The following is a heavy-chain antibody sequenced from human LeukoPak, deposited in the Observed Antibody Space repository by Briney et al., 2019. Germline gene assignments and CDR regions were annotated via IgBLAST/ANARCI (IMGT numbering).Heavy chain of an antibody. Sequence: SETLSLTCTVSGGSISSGGYYWSWIRQPPGKGLEWIGYIYHSGSTNYNPSLKSRVTISVDTSKNQFSLKLSSVTAADTAVYYCARSVPSTVTNPTFDIWGQGTMVTVSS. D-gene: IGHD4-17*01. CDR1: GGSISSGGYY. CDR3: ARSVPSTVTNPTFDI. J-gene: IGHJ3*02. V-gene: IGHV4-30-2*01. CDR2: IYHSGST.